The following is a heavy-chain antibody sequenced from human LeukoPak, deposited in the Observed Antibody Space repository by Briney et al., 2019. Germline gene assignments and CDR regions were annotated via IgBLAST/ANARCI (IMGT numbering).Heavy chain of an antibody. J-gene: IGHJ4*02. V-gene: IGHV4-61*02. Sequence: SETLSLTCTVSGGSISSGSYYWSWIRQPAGKGLEWIGCIYTSGSTTYNPSLKNRVTISLATSQNHFSLKPSSVTAADTAVYYCARVTTGGYYDYWGQGTLVTVSS. CDR3: ARVTTGGYYDY. CDR1: GGSISSGSYY. D-gene: IGHD3-22*01. CDR2: IYTSGST.